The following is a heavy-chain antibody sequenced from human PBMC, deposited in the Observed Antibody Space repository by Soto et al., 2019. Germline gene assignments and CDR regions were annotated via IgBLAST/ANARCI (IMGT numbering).Heavy chain of an antibody. Sequence: GASVKVSCKASGGTFTNYAFSWVRQAPGQRLEWMGWINAGNGNTKYSRKFQGRVTITRDTSASTAYMELSSLRSEDTAVYYCARDLPPIDYRGQGTLVTVSS. CDR3: ARDLPPIDY. V-gene: IGHV1-3*01. CDR1: GGTFTNYA. J-gene: IGHJ4*02. CDR2: INAGNGNT.